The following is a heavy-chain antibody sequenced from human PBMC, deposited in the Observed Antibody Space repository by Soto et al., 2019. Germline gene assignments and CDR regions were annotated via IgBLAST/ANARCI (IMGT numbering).Heavy chain of an antibody. CDR2: IYYSGST. Sequence: SETLSLTCTVSGGSISSSSYYWGWIRQPPGKGLEWIGSIYYSGSTYYNPSLKSRVTIAVDTSKNQFSLKLSSVTAADTAVYYCASFAYYDILTGQYYYYGMDVWGQGTTVTVSS. CDR3: ASFAYYDILTGQYYYYGMDV. V-gene: IGHV4-39*01. D-gene: IGHD3-9*01. J-gene: IGHJ6*02. CDR1: GGSISSSSYY.